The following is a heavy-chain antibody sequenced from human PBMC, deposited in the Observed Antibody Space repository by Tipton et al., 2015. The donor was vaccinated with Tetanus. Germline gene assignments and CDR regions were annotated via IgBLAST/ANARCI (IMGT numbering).Heavy chain of an antibody. J-gene: IGHJ6*02. CDR3: ARTPDYYYGMDV. Sequence: LSLTCDVSGGPVSSSNWWSWVRQAPGKGLEWIGEIYYSGTTNYNPSLKSRVTISTDKSKNQVSLRLNSVTAADTAVYFCARTPDYYYGMDVWGQGTTVTVS. V-gene: IGHV4-4*01. CDR2: IYYSGTT. CDR1: GGPVSSSNW.